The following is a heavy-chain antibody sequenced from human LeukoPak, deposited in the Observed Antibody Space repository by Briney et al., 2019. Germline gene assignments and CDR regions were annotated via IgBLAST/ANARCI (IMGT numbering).Heavy chain of an antibody. CDR2: ISYDGSKK. CDR3: ANSFTTATTK. CDR1: GFTFSTYG. V-gene: IGHV3-30*18. J-gene: IGHJ4*02. D-gene: IGHD4-17*01. Sequence: PGGSLRLSCATSGFTFSTYGMHWVRQAPGKGLEWVAVISYDGSKKYYADSVKGRFTISRDNSKNTLYPQMNSLRAEDTGVYYCANSFTTATTKWGQGTLVTVSS.